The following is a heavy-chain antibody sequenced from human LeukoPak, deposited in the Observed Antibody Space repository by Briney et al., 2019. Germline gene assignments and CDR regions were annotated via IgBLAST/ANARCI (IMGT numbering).Heavy chain of an antibody. J-gene: IGHJ4*02. CDR1: GFTFSSYA. V-gene: IGHV3-7*03. CDR3: AKDISFGEWELLGFDY. D-gene: IGHD1-26*01. CDR2: IKDDGSEK. Sequence: GRSLRLSCAASGFTFSSYAMHWVRQAPGKGLEWVAYIKDDGSEKYYVDSVKGRFTISRDNAKNSLYLQMNSLRAEDTALYYCAKDISFGEWELLGFDYWGQGTLVTVSS.